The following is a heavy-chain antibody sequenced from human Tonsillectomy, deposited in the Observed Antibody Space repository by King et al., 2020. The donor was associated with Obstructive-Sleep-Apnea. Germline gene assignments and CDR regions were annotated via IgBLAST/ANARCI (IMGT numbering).Heavy chain of an antibody. V-gene: IGHV3-74*01. D-gene: IGHD2-15*01. J-gene: IGHJ1*01. CDR3: ARDGGRDCGGGSFPPH. CDR2: TNSDGRRT. Sequence: VQLVESGGGLVQPGGSLRLSCEASDFSFTTYWMHWVRQAPGKGRVWVSRTNSDGRRTSYADFVKGRCTSSRDNAKKTVYLHMNSLRVEDTAVDYCARDGGRDCGGGSFPPHWGQGTLVTVSS. CDR1: DFSFTTYW.